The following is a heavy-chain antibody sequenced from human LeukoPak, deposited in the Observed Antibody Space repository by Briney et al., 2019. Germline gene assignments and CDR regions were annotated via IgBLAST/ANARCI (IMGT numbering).Heavy chain of an antibody. Sequence: GASVKVSCKASGYTFTGYYMHWVRQAPGQGLEWMGWINPNSGGTNYAQKFQGRVTMTRDTSISTAYMELSRLRSDDTAVYYCARAPSTVTSQNYYYYYYYMDVWGKGTTVTVSS. CDR2: INPNSGGT. V-gene: IGHV1-2*02. J-gene: IGHJ6*03. CDR1: GYTFTGYY. CDR3: ARAPSTVTSQNYYYYYYYMDV. D-gene: IGHD4-17*01.